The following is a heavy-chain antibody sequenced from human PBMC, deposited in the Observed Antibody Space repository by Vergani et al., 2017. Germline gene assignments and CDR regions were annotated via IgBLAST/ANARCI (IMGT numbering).Heavy chain of an antibody. V-gene: IGHV4-34*01. CDR1: GGSFSGYY. Sequence: QVQLQQWGAGLLKPSETLSLTCAVYGGSFSGYYWSWIRQPPGKGLEWIGEINHSGSTNYNPSLKSRVTISVDTSKNQFSLKLSSVTAADTAVYYFARVQELHDFWSGYRVRYYYYMDGWGKETTVTVSS. CDR2: INHSGST. J-gene: IGHJ6*03. D-gene: IGHD3-3*01. CDR3: ARVQELHDFWSGYRVRYYYYMDG.